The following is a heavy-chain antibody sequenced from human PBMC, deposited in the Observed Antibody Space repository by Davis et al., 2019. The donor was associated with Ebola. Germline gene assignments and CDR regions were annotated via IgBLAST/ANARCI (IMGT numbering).Heavy chain of an antibody. D-gene: IGHD1-14*01. CDR1: GYTFTGGY. V-gene: IGHV1-2*02. CDR3: ARDALEIYRLLTGVGMDV. J-gene: IGHJ6*02. CDR2: INPNSGGT. Sequence: ASVKVSCKASGYTFTGGYMHWVRQAPGQGLEWMGWINPNSGGTNYAQKFQGRVTMTRDTSISTAYMELSRLRSDDTAVYYCARDALEIYRLLTGVGMDVWGQGTTVTVSS.